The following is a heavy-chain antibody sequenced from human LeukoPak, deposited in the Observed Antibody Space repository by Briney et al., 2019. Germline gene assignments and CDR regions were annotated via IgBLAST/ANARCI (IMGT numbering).Heavy chain of an antibody. CDR2: MNPNSGNT. Sequence: GASVKVSCKASGYTFTSYDINWVRQATGQGLEWMGWMNPNSGNTGYAQKFQGRVTMTRNTSISTAYMELSSLRSEDTAVYHCARGIAAAGTFDIWGQGTMVTVSS. D-gene: IGHD6-13*01. V-gene: IGHV1-8*01. CDR1: GYTFTSYD. CDR3: ARGIAAAGTFDI. J-gene: IGHJ3*02.